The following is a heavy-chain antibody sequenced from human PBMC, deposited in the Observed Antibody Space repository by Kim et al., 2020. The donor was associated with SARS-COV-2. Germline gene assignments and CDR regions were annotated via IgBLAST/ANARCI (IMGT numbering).Heavy chain of an antibody. CDR3: ARDQKCGGDCYSDDFDI. CDR2: IWYDGSNK. Sequence: GGSLRLYCAASGFTFSSYGKHWVRQAPGKGLEWVAVIWYDGSNKYYADSVKGRFTISRDNSKNTLYLQMNSLRAEDTAVYYCARDQKCGGDCYSDDFDILGQGTMVTVSS. CDR1: GFTFSSYG. J-gene: IGHJ3*02. D-gene: IGHD2-21*02. V-gene: IGHV3-33*01.